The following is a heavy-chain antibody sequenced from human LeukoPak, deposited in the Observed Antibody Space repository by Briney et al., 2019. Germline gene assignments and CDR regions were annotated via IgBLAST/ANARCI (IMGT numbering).Heavy chain of an antibody. J-gene: IGHJ3*02. CDR3: ARAHDAFDI. Sequence: SETLSLTRTVSGGSISSYYWSWIRQPPGKGLEWIGYIYYSGSTNYNPSLKSRVTISVDTSKNQFSLKLSSVTAADTAVYYCARAHDAFDIWGQGTMVTVSS. V-gene: IGHV4-59*01. CDR1: GGSISSYY. CDR2: IYYSGST.